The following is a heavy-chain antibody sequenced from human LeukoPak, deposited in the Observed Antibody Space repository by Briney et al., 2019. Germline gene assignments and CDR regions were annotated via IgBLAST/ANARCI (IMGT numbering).Heavy chain of an antibody. CDR1: GFTFSSYA. J-gene: IGHJ6*02. V-gene: IGHV3-30*04. Sequence: GGSLRLSCAASGFTFSSYAMHWVRQAPGKGLEWVAVISYDGSNKYYADSVKGRFTISRDNSKNTLYLQMNSLRAEDTAVYYCARGRYYGSGSSFSYYYGMDVWGQGTTVTVSS. CDR3: ARGRYYGSGSSFSYYYGMDV. D-gene: IGHD3-10*01. CDR2: ISYDGSNK.